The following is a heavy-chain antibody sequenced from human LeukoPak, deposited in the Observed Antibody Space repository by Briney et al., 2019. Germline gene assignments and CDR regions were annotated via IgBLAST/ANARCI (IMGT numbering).Heavy chain of an antibody. J-gene: IGHJ5*02. D-gene: IGHD3-22*01. Sequence: SETLSLTCTVSGYSISSGYYWGWIRQPPGKGLEWIGSIYHSGSTYYNPSLKSRVTISVDTSKNQFSLKLSSVTAADTAVYYCARDEASYYYDSSGWNWFDPWGQGTLVTVSS. CDR2: IYHSGST. CDR1: GYSISSGYY. CDR3: ARDEASYYYDSSGWNWFDP. V-gene: IGHV4-38-2*02.